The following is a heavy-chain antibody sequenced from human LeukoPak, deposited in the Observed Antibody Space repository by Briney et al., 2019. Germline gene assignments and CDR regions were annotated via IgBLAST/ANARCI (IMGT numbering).Heavy chain of an antibody. CDR1: GYTFTSYG. J-gene: IGHJ1*01. Sequence: ASVKVSCKASGYTFTSYGISWVRQAPGQGLEWMGWISAYNGNTNYAQKLQGRVTITTDTSTSTAYMELRSLRSDDTAVYFCAGSPGREYFQHWGQGTLVTVSS. D-gene: IGHD3-10*01. CDR2: ISAYNGNT. CDR3: AGSPGREYFQH. V-gene: IGHV1-18*01.